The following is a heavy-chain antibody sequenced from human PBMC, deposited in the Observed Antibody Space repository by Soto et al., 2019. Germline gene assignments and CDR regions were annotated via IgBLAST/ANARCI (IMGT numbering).Heavy chain of an antibody. CDR2: ISSSSSTI. Sequence: PGGSLRLSCAASGFTFSSYSMNWVRQAPGKGLEWVSYISSSSSTIYYADSVKGRFTISRDNAKNSLYLQMNSLRDEDTAVYYCASLRVGSGYDMNNYYGIDVWGQGTTVTVSS. J-gene: IGHJ6*02. CDR3: ASLRVGSGYDMNNYYGIDV. D-gene: IGHD5-12*01. V-gene: IGHV3-48*02. CDR1: GFTFSSYS.